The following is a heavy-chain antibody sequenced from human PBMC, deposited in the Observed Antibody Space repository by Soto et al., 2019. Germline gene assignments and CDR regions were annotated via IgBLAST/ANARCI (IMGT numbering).Heavy chain of an antibody. Sequence: PGESLKISCKGSGYSFTSYWIGWVRQMPGKGLEWMGIIYPGDSDTRYSPSFQGQVTISADKSISTAYLQWSSLKASDTAMNYCARPLYCSSTSCYAYFYWGQGTLVTVSS. V-gene: IGHV5-51*01. CDR1: GYSFTSYW. CDR2: IYPGDSDT. CDR3: ARPLYCSSTSCYAYFY. D-gene: IGHD2-2*01. J-gene: IGHJ4*02.